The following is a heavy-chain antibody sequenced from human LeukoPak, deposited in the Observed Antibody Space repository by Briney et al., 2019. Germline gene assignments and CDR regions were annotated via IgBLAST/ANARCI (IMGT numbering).Heavy chain of an antibody. J-gene: IGHJ4*02. CDR2: INSDGSSI. Sequence: GGSLRLSCAASGFTFSSYWMHWVRQAPGKGLVWVSRINSDGSSITYADSVKGRFTISRDNAKNTLYPQMYSLRVEDTAVYYCAREGRVSGYDFDCWGQGTLVTVSS. D-gene: IGHD5-12*01. CDR1: GFTFSSYW. V-gene: IGHV3-74*03. CDR3: AREGRVSGYDFDC.